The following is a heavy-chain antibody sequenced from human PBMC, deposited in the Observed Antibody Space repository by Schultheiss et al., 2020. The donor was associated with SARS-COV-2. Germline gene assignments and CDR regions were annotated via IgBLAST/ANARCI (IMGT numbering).Heavy chain of an antibody. V-gene: IGHV4-30-2*02. CDR1: GGSISSGGYS. J-gene: IGHJ4*02. Sequence: SQTLSLTCAVSGGSISSGGYSWSWIRQPPGKGLEWIGYIYHSGSTYYNPSLKSRVTISVDRSKNQFSLKLSSVTAADTAVYYCARRWGSTSYPFDYWGQGTLVTVSS. D-gene: IGHD2-2*01. CDR3: ARRWGSTSYPFDY. CDR2: IYHSGST.